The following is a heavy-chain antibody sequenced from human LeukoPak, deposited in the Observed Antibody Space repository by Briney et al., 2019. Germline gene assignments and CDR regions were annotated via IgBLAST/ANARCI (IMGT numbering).Heavy chain of an antibody. J-gene: IGHJ4*02. D-gene: IGHD1-14*01. Sequence: PGGSLRLSCAASGFTFSSYAMSWVRQAPGKGLEWVSSIGPTGTDRYYADSARGRFTISRDNAKNSMYLQMDSLRDEDTAVYYCATETIGRHYDYWGQGTLLTVSS. CDR1: GFTFSSYA. CDR3: ATETIGRHYDY. CDR2: IGPTGTDR. V-gene: IGHV3-21*01.